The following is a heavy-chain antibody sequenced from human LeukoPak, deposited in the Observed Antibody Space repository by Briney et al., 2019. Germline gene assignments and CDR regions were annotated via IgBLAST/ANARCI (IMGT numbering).Heavy chain of an antibody. CDR1: GYTFTSYY. V-gene: IGHV1-18*04. Sequence: ASVKVSCKASGYTFTSYYMHWVRQAPGQGLEWMGWVSAYADNTNYVQKVQGRVTMTTDTSTSTAYMELRSLRSDDTAVYYCARDCIGCHGFDHWGQGTLVTVSS. J-gene: IGHJ4*02. D-gene: IGHD2-15*01. CDR2: VSAYADNT. CDR3: ARDCIGCHGFDH.